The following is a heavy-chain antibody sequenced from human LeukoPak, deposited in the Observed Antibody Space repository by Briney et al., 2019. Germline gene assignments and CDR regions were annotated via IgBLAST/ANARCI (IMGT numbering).Heavy chain of an antibody. CDR1: GFTYSSYR. V-gene: IGHV3-74*01. CDR3: ARTYCSGGSCYRGFDI. J-gene: IGHJ3*02. D-gene: IGHD2-15*01. CDR2: IHRDGSST. Sequence: GGSLTLSCAASGFTYSSYRKHWPRQAPGKGLVWVSRIHRDGSSTHYADSVKGRFTISRDNHKNRRYLQMNSLRAEDTAVYYCARTYCSGGSCYRGFDIWGQGTMVTVSS.